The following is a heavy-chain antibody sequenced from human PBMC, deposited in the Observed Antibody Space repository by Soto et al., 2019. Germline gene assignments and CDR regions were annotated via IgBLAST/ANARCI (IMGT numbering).Heavy chain of an antibody. CDR2: ISGSGGST. Sequence: GGSLRLSCAASGFTFSSYAMSWVRQAPGKGLEWVSAISGSGGSTYYADSVKGRFTISRDNSKNTLYLQMNSLRAEDTAVYYCAKDSSDNHYYHSELLNRVYYYYYYGMDVWGQGTTVTVSS. D-gene: IGHD3-22*01. V-gene: IGHV3-23*01. CDR1: GFTFSSYA. J-gene: IGHJ6*02. CDR3: AKDSSDNHYYHSELLNRVYYYYYYGMDV.